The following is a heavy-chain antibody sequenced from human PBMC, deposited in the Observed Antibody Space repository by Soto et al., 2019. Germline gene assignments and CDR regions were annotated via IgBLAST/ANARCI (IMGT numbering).Heavy chain of an antibody. Sequence: QVQLVQSGAEVKKPGASVKVSCKASGYTFTSYAMHWVRQAPGQRLEWMGWINAGNGNTKYSQKFQGRVTLTRDTSASTTYMEPSSLRSEDTAVYYCAKSATVPAAIAYWGQGTLVTVSS. CDR1: GYTFTSYA. CDR2: INAGNGNT. CDR3: AKSATVPAAIAY. J-gene: IGHJ4*02. V-gene: IGHV1-3*01. D-gene: IGHD2-2*02.